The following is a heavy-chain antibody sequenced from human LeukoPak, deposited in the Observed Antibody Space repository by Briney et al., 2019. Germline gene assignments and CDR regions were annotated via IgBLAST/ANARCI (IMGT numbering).Heavy chain of an antibody. D-gene: IGHD7-27*01. CDR2: VYYTGST. V-gene: IGHV4-39*07. J-gene: IGHJ4*02. CDR1: GGSISSSRYY. Sequence: SETLSLTCTVSGGSISSSRYYWGWIRQPPGKGLEWVGSVYYTGSTYYNPSLKSRGTISVDTSKNQFSLKLSSVTAADTAVYYCARDLWGSGYWGQGTLVTVSS. CDR3: ARDLWGSGY.